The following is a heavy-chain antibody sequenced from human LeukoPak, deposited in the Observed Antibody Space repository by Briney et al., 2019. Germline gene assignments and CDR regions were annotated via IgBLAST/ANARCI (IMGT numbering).Heavy chain of an antibody. Sequence: PGGSLRLSCAASGFTFSSNSMHWVRQAPGKGLEWVSYVSGGSSTIYYADSVKGRFTISRDNAKNSLYLQMNSLRDEDTAVYYCARGFRRVDYWGQGTLVTVSS. D-gene: IGHD3-10*01. CDR1: GFTFSSNS. J-gene: IGHJ4*02. V-gene: IGHV3-48*02. CDR2: VSGGSSTI. CDR3: ARGFRRVDY.